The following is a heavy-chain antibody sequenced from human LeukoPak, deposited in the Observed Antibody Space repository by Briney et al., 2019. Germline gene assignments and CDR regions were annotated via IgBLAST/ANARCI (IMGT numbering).Heavy chain of an antibody. Sequence: GASVKVSCKASGYTFTGYYMHWVRQAPGQGLEWMGWISPNTGDTNYAQNFQGWVTMTRDTSISTAYMELSRLRSDDTAVYYCARASMSSGTYPEDYWGQGTLVTVSS. V-gene: IGHV1-2*04. CDR1: GYTFTGYY. J-gene: IGHJ4*02. D-gene: IGHD3-10*01. CDR2: ISPNTGDT. CDR3: ARASMSSGTYPEDY.